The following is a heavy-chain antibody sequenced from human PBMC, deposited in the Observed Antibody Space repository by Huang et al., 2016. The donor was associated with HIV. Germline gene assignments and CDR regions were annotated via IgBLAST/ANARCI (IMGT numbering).Heavy chain of an antibody. CDR1: GGSIISSGYS. J-gene: IGHJ3*02. D-gene: IGHD6-19*01. CDR2: IYHRGTA. V-gene: IGHV4-30-2*01. CDR3: ARDLYSSGWHAFDT. Sequence: QLQLQESGSRLVRPSETLSLTCAVSGGSIISSGYSWSWIRQPPGKGLEWIGYIYHRGTASYHSSLKSRVTMAVDTSKDRFSLKLTSVTAADTAVYYCARDLYSSGWHAFDTWGQGTMVTVSS.